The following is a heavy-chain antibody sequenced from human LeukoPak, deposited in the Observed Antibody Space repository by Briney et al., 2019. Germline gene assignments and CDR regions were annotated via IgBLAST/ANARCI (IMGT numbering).Heavy chain of an antibody. CDR1: GYTFTGYY. V-gene: IGHV1-2*02. Sequence: ASVKVSCKASGYTFTGYYMHWVRQAPGQGLEWMGWINPNSGGTNYAQKFQGRVTMTRDTSISTAYMELSRLRSDDTAVYYCARAAPLQAHYYYRMDVWGQGTTVTVSS. D-gene: IGHD2-15*01. CDR3: ARAAPLQAHYYYRMDV. CDR2: INPNSGGT. J-gene: IGHJ6*02.